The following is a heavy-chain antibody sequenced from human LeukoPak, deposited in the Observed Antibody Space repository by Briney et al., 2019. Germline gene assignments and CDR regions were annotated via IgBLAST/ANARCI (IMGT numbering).Heavy chain of an antibody. J-gene: IGHJ4*02. D-gene: IGHD4-17*01. CDR2: ISSSSSYI. V-gene: IGHV3-21*01. CDR3: ARDLSMEPDYGDYVWSYYFDY. Sequence: GGSLRLSCAASGFTFSSYSMNWVRQAPGKGLEWVSSISSSSSYIYYADSVKGRFTISRDNAKSSLYLQMNSLRAEDTAVYYCARDLSMEPDYGDYVWSYYFDYWGQGTLVTVSS. CDR1: GFTFSSYS.